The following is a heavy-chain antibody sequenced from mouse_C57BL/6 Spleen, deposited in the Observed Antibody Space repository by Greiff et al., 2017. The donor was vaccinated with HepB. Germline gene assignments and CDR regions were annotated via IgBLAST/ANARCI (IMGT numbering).Heavy chain of an antibody. CDR3: ARKAYSNYGDYYAMDY. Sequence: QVQLQQSGAELVKPGASVKLSCKASGYTFTSYWMHWVKQRPGRGLEWIGRIDPNSGGTKYNEKFKSKATLTVDKPSSTAYMQLSSLTSEDSAVYDCARKAYSNYGDYYAMDYWGQGTSVTVSS. D-gene: IGHD2-5*01. CDR2: IDPNSGGT. CDR1: GYTFTSYW. V-gene: IGHV1-72*01. J-gene: IGHJ4*01.